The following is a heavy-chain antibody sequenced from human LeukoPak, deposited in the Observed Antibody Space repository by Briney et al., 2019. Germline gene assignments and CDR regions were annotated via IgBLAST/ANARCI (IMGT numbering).Heavy chain of an antibody. Sequence: SETLSLTCTVSGGSINNYFWSWLRQPAGKGLEWIGRIYSSGSTNYTPSLQRRVPMSVHTSKNQSSLRLSSVTAADTAIYYCARWRSGSSDYWGQGTLVTVSS. D-gene: IGHD3-10*01. CDR1: GGSINNYF. V-gene: IGHV4-4*07. CDR3: ARWRSGSSDY. CDR2: IYSSGST. J-gene: IGHJ4*02.